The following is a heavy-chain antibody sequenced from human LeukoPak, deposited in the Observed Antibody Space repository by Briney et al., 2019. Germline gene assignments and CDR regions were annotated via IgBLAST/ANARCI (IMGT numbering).Heavy chain of an antibody. V-gene: IGHV3-48*03. Sequence: GGSLRLSCAASGFTFVSYAMNWVRQAPGEGLEWVSCISSSSSIIYYTDSVKGRFTISRDNARNSLYVQMNSLRAEDTAVYYCARGGPGYSFDYWGQGTLVTVSS. CDR2: ISSSSSII. J-gene: IGHJ4*02. CDR1: GFTFVSYA. CDR3: ARGGPGYSFDY. D-gene: IGHD5-18*01.